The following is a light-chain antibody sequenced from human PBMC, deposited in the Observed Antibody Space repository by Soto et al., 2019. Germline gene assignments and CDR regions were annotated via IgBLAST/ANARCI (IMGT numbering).Light chain of an antibody. CDR1: SSDVGGFNY. J-gene: IGLJ2*01. Sequence: QSALTQPASVSGSPGQSITISCTGTSSDVGGFNYVSWYQHHPGKAPQLMIYVVSNRPSGVSNRFSGSKSGNTASLTISGLQAEDEADYYCSSYTSSSTLSVVFGGGTKLTVL. CDR2: VVS. CDR3: SSYTSSSTLSVV. V-gene: IGLV2-14*03.